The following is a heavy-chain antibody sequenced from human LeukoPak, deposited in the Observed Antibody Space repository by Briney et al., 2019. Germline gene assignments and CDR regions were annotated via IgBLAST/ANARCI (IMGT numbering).Heavy chain of an antibody. CDR1: GGSISSYY. CDR2: IYTSGST. V-gene: IGHV4-4*07. D-gene: IGHD3-10*01. J-gene: IGHJ5*02. Sequence: PLETLSLTCTVSGGSISSYYWSWIRQPAGKGLEWIGRIYTSGSTNYNPSLKSRVTMSVDTSKNQFSLKLSSVTAADTAVYYCARGSYYYGSGSYYNYFWFDPWGQGTLVTVSS. CDR3: ARGSYYYGSGSYYNYFWFDP.